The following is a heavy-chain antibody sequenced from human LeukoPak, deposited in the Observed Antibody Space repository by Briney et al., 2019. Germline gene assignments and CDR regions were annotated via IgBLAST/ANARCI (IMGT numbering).Heavy chain of an antibody. J-gene: IGHJ3*02. V-gene: IGHV4-4*02. D-gene: IGHD3-3*01. CDR2: TYHSGST. CDR1: GGSISSSNW. Sequence: SETLSLTCAVSGGSISSSNWWSWVRQPPGKGLEWIGETYHSGSTNYNPSLKSRVTISVDKSKNQFSLKLSSVTAADTAVYYCARDQGNYDFWSGYTLAIAFDIWGQGTMVTVSS. CDR3: ARDQGNYDFWSGYTLAIAFDI.